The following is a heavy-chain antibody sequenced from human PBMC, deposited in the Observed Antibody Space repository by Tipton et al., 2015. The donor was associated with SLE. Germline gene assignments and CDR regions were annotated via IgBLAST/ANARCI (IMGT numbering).Heavy chain of an antibody. CDR2: IYYSGST. CDR3: ARERVAVAATPWYFDL. Sequence: TLSLTCTVSGGSISSYYWSWIRQPPGKGLEWIGYIYYSGSTNYNPSLKSRVTISVDTSKKQFSLKLSSVTAADTAVYYCARERVAVAATPWYFDLWGRGTLVTVSS. J-gene: IGHJ2*01. V-gene: IGHV4-59*01. CDR1: GGSISSYY. D-gene: IGHD6-19*01.